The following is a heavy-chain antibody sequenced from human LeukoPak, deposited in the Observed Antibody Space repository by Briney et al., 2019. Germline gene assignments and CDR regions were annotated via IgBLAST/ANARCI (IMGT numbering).Heavy chain of an antibody. J-gene: IGHJ4*02. V-gene: IGHV4-38-2*02. CDR3: AREGRQVTPDY. D-gene: IGHD4-23*01. Sequence: SETLSLTCTVSGYSISSGYYWGWIPQPPGKGLEWIGSIYHSGSTYYNPSLKIRVTISVDTSKNQFSLKLSSVTAADTAVYYCAREGRQVTPDYWGQGTLVTVSS. CDR1: GYSISSGYY. CDR2: IYHSGST.